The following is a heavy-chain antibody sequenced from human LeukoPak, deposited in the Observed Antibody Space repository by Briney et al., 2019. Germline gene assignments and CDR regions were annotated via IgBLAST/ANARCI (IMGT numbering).Heavy chain of an antibody. CDR1: GGSFSGYY. CDR3: AGAVVRGVISDY. V-gene: IGHV4-34*01. J-gene: IGHJ4*02. CDR2: INHSGST. Sequence: SGTLSLTCAVYGGSFSGYYWSWIRQPPGKGLEWIGEINHSGSTNYNPSLKSRVTISVDTSKNQFSLKLRSVTAADTAVYYCAGAVVRGVISDYWGQGTLVTASS. D-gene: IGHD3-10*01.